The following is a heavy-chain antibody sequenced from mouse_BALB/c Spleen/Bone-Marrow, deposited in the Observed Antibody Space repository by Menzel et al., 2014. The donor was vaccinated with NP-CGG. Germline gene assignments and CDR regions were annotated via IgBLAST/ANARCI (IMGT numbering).Heavy chain of an antibody. D-gene: IGHD2-4*01. J-gene: IGHJ3*01. CDR2: ISGGDSYT. V-gene: IGHV5-9-2*01. CDR1: GFTFSNYG. CDR3: ARHAYYDQTEVSFVY. Sequence: EVKLMESGGGLVKSGGSLKLSCAASGFTFSNYGMSWVRQTPEKRLEWVATISGGDSYTFYSDSVKGRFTISRDNARNKLYLQLINLRSEDTALYYCARHAYYDQTEVSFVYWGQGTLVTIS.